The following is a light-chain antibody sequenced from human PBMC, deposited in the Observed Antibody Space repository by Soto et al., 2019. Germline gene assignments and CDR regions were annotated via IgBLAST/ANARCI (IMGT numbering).Light chain of an antibody. J-gene: IGKJ5*01. V-gene: IGKV1-33*01. CDR1: QSIGNH. CDR3: QQYDDLPIT. CDR2: AAS. Sequence: DIQMTQSPSSLSASVGDRVSISCRASQSIGNHLNWYRPKPGKLPDLLIYAASSLHRGVPSRFSGSGSGTEFPFNITSLQPEDVATYYCQQYDDLPITFGQGTRLEI.